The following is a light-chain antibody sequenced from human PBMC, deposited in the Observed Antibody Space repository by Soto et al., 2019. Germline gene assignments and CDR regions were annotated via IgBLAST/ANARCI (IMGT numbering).Light chain of an antibody. Sequence: QSVLTQPASVSGSPGQSITISCTGTSSDIGGYNYVSWYQQHPGKAPKLMIYDVSYRPSGVSDRFSGSKSGNTASLTISGLQAEDEADYHCSSFATTTTPVFGAGTKLTVL. J-gene: IGLJ2*01. CDR2: DVS. V-gene: IGLV2-14*01. CDR3: SSFATTTTPV. CDR1: SSDIGGYNY.